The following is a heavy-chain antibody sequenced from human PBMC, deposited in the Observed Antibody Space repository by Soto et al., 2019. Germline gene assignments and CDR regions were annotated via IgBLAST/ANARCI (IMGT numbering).Heavy chain of an antibody. CDR3: ARGASSYEY. CDR1: GYTFTTSD. Sequence: QVQLVQSGAEVKKPGASVKVSCKASGYTFTTSDINWVRQATGQGLEWMGWMNPKNDNTGYAQKFQGRVTMTKNTSISTAYLELSSLRSDDTAVYYCARGASSYEYWGQGTLVTVSS. V-gene: IGHV1-8*01. CDR2: MNPKNDNT. D-gene: IGHD3-16*02. J-gene: IGHJ4*02.